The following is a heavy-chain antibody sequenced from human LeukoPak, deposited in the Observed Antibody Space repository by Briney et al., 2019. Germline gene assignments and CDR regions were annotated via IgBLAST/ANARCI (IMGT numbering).Heavy chain of an antibody. CDR3: ARTRPRYSSGWYVRGFKDY. CDR2: MNPNSGNT. CDR1: GYTFTSYD. J-gene: IGHJ4*02. D-gene: IGHD6-19*01. V-gene: IGHV1-8*01. Sequence: ASVKVSCKASGYTFTSYDINWVRQATGQGLEWMGWMNPNSGNTGYAQKFQGRVTMTRNTSISTAYMELSSLRSEDTAVYYCARTRPRYSSGWYVRGFKDYWGQGTLVTVSS.